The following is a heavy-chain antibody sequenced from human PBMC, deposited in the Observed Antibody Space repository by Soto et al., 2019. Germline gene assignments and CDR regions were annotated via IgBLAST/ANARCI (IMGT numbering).Heavy chain of an antibody. V-gene: IGHV4-61*01. Sequence: SETMSLTCIVSGCSISSSSYYWGWIRQPPGKGLEWIGYIYYSGSTNYNPSLKSRVTISVDTSKNQFSLKLSSVTAADTAVYYCARDTWSFGFDYWGQGALVTVSS. D-gene: IGHD3-16*01. CDR2: IYYSGST. J-gene: IGHJ4*02. CDR1: GCSISSSSYY. CDR3: ARDTWSFGFDY.